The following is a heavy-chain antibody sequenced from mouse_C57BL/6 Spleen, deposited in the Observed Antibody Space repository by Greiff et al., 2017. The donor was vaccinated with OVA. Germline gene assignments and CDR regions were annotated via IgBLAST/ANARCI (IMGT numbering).Heavy chain of an antibody. Sequence: EVQLQQSGPELVKPGASVKISCKASGYTFTDYYMNWVKQSPGHSLEWIGDINPNNGGTSYNQKFKGKATLTADKSSSTAYMELRSLTSEDSAVYYCARESLDSAGFDYWGQGTTLTVSS. CDR1: GYTFTDYY. J-gene: IGHJ2*01. CDR3: ARESLDSAGFDY. V-gene: IGHV1-26*01. D-gene: IGHD3-2*02. CDR2: INPNNGGT.